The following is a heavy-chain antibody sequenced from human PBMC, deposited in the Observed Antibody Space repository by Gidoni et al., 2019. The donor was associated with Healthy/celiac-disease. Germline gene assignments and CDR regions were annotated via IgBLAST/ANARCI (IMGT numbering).Heavy chain of an antibody. Sequence: QVQLVQSGAELKKPGASVKVSCKVSGYTLTELSMHWVRQAPGKGREWMGGFDPADGKTINAQKFQGRVTRTEDTSTEAAYMELNSRGSEETAVYYCAPEPSPGAGLGFDPWGQGTLVTVSS. D-gene: IGHD1-1*01. CDR3: APEPSPGAGLGFDP. CDR1: GYTLTELS. J-gene: IGHJ5*02. CDR2: FDPADGKT. V-gene: IGHV1-24*01.